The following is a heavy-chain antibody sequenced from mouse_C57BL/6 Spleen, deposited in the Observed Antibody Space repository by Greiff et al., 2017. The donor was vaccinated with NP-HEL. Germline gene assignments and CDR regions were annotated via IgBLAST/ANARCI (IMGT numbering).Heavy chain of an antibody. CDR3: ALYYCHDVDYFDY. J-gene: IGHJ2*01. D-gene: IGHD2-2*01. CDR1: GYTFTSYW. CDR2: IHPSDRDT. Sequence: QVQLQQPGADLVQPGASVKVSCKASGYTFTSYWMYWVKQRPGQGLEWIGRIHPSDRDTNYNQKIKGKVTLTVDNSYSTDYMQLSSLTTEDSAVYYCALYYCHDVDYFDYWGQGTTLTVSS. V-gene: IGHV1-74*01.